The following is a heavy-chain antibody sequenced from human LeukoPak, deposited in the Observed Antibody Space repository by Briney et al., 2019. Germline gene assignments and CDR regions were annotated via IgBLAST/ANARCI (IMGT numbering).Heavy chain of an antibody. Sequence: SETLSLTCTVSGGSISSYYWSWIRQPPGKGLEWIGYINYSGSTNYNPSLKSRVTISVDTSKNQFSPKLSSVTAADTAVYYCARRGTNWGRFDYWGQGSLVTVSS. CDR2: INYSGST. J-gene: IGHJ4*02. CDR1: GGSISSYY. V-gene: IGHV4-59*08. D-gene: IGHD7-27*01. CDR3: ARRGTNWGRFDY.